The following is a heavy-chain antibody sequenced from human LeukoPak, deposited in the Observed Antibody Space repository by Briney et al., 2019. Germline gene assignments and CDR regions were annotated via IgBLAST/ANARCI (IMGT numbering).Heavy chain of an antibody. Sequence: GGSLRLSCAASEFTVTYNYMTWVRQAPGKGLEWVSLLYSHGATNYADSVKGRFTISRDDSKNTVYLQMNSLRAEDTAVYYCAKAIGGIQLWTQYYYYYGMDVWGQGTTVTVSS. J-gene: IGHJ6*02. D-gene: IGHD5-18*01. CDR3: AKAIGGIQLWTQYYYYYGMDV. CDR2: LYSHGAT. CDR1: EFTVTYNY. V-gene: IGHV3-53*01.